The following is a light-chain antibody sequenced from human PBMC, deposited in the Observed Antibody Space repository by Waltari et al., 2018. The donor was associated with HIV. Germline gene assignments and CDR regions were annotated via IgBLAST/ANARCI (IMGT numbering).Light chain of an antibody. CDR2: ATS. V-gene: IGKV1-39*01. Sequence: DIQMTQSPSSLSASVGDRVTITCRASQTIRTYLNWYQQRPGKAPNLLIYATSSLQSGVPSRCRGSGSGTYFSLTISSVQPEDSATYYCQHSYSAPITFGRGTRLEIK. CDR1: QTIRTY. J-gene: IGKJ5*01. CDR3: QHSYSAPIT.